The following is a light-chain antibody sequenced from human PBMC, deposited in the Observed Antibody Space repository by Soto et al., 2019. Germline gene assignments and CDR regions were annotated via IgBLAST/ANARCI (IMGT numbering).Light chain of an antibody. Sequence: DIQMTQSPSTLSASVGDRVTITCRASQNISRWLAWYQQKPGEAPKALIYKASTLESGVPSSFSGSGSGTHFTLTISSLQPDDFATYYYQQHDSFPITFGGGTKVEIK. J-gene: IGKJ4*01. CDR3: QQHDSFPIT. CDR1: QNISRW. CDR2: KAS. V-gene: IGKV1-5*03.